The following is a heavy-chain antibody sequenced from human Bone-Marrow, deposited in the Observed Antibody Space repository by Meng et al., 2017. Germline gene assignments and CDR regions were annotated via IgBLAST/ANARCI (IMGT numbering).Heavy chain of an antibody. CDR2: MNPNSGNT. CDR1: GYTFTSYD. J-gene: IGHJ3*02. Sequence: ASVKVSCKASGYTFTSYDINWVRQATGQVLEWMGWMNPNSGNTGYAQKFQGRVTITADESTSTAYMELSSLRSEDTAVYYCVRGSLAAHYAFDIWGQGTMVTVSS. V-gene: IGHV1-8*01. D-gene: IGHD6-13*01. CDR3: VRGSLAAHYAFDI.